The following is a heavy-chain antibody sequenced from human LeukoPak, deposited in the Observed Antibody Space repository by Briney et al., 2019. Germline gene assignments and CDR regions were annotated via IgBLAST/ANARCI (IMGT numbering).Heavy chain of an antibody. Sequence: PGGSLRLSCAASGFIFSNYAMNWARQAPGRGLEWVSSISSDASTTSYAASVKGRFTISRDNSKNTLYLQMNSLRAEDTAVYYCAKALYTTSCYRGFDCWGQGTLVGVSS. CDR2: ISSDASTT. CDR1: GFIFSNYA. D-gene: IGHD2-2*01. J-gene: IGHJ4*02. CDR3: AKALYTTSCYRGFDC. V-gene: IGHV3-23*01.